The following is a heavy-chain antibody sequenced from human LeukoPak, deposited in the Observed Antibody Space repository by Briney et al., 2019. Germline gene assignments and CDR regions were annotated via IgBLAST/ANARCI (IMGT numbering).Heavy chain of an antibody. Sequence: GASVKVSCKASGCTFSSYAINWVRQAPGQGLEWMGWLIPTCGITNYAQKFQGRVMITGDDSSTTAYMELSSLRSEDTAVYYCGRIRYYDYAWGSPRYIYNWIDPWGQGTLVTVSS. J-gene: IGHJ5*02. CDR1: GCTFSSYA. V-gene: IGHV1-69*13. CDR2: LIPTCGIT. CDR3: GRIRYYDYAWGSPRYIYNWIDP. D-gene: IGHD3-16*02.